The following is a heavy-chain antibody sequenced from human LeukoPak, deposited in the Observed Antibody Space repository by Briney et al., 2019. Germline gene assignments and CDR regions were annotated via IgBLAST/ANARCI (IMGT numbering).Heavy chain of an antibody. J-gene: IGHJ3*02. V-gene: IGHV3-66*01. CDR1: GLTFSNAW. Sequence: PGGSLRLSCAASGLTFSNAWVSWVRQAPGKGLEWVSVIYSGGSTYYADSVKGRFTISRDNSKNTLYLQMNSLRAEDTAVYYCARTIVVAFDAFDIWGQGAMVTVSS. D-gene: IGHD3-22*01. CDR2: IYSGGST. CDR3: ARTIVVAFDAFDI.